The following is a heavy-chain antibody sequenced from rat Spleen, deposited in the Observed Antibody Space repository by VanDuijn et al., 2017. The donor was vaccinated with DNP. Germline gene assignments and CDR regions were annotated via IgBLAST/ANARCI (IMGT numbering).Heavy chain of an antibody. CDR1: GYSITRNY. V-gene: IGHV3-1*01. J-gene: IGHJ1*01. CDR2: ISYSGST. D-gene: IGHD1-12*03. Sequence: EVQLQESGPGLVKPSQSLSLTCSVTGYSITRNYWGWIRKLPGNKMEWIGYISYSGSTGYNPSLKSRISITRDTSKNQFFLQLNSATTEDTATYYCARGNDGYYPYWYFDFWGPGTMVTVSS. CDR3: ARGNDGYYPYWYFDF.